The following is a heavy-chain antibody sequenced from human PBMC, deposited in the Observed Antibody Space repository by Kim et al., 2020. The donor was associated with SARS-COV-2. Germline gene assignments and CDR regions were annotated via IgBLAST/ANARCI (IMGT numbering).Heavy chain of an antibody. CDR1: GFTFSSYS. J-gene: IGHJ3*02. CDR3: ARGRIDYDILTGYYILGGCEI. V-gene: IGHV3-21*01. Sequence: GGSLRLSCAASGFTFSSYSMNWVRQAPGKGLEWVSSISSSSSYIYYADSVKGRFTISRDNAKNSLYQQMNSLRAEDTAVYYCARGRIDYDILTGYYILGGCEIWGQGKMVTVSS. CDR2: ISSSSSYI. D-gene: IGHD3-9*01.